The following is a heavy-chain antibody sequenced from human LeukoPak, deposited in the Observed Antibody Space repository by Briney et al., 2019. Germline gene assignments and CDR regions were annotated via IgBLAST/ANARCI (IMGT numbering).Heavy chain of an antibody. J-gene: IGHJ4*02. D-gene: IGHD3-22*01. CDR2: IYYSGST. CDR3: ARGVDSSGYYFDY. CDR1: GGSISSSSYY. Sequence: SETLSLTCTVSGGSISSSSYYWGWIRQPPGKGLEWIGSIYYSGSTYYNPSLKSRVTISVDTSKNQFSLKLTSVTAADTAMCYCARGVDSSGYYFDYWGQGTLVTVSS. V-gene: IGHV4-39*07.